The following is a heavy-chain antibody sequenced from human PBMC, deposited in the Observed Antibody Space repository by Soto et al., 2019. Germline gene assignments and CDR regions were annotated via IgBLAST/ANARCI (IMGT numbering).Heavy chain of an antibody. J-gene: IGHJ6*02. CDR3: ARVPLISVAGVTPYYYGMDV. CDR1: GFSFSSYG. CDR2: ISGSGAST. D-gene: IGHD6-19*01. V-gene: IGHV3-23*01. Sequence: GGSLRLSCAASGFSFSSYGMSWVRQAPGKGLQWVSAISGSGASTNYADSVKGRFTISRDNSKNTVYLQMNSLRFEDTAVYYCARVPLISVAGVTPYYYGMDVWGQGTTVTVSS.